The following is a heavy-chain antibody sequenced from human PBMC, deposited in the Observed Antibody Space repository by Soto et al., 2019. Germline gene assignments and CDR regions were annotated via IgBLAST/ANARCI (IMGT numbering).Heavy chain of an antibody. CDR3: ARDRLDSSASLDY. V-gene: IGHV1-46*01. J-gene: IGHJ4*02. D-gene: IGHD6-19*01. CDR1: GYTFTKYY. CDR2: IDRSGSSA. Sequence: AASVKVSCKASGYTFTKYYMHWVRQAPGQGLEWMGVIDRSGSSANYAQKFQGRVTMTRDTSTSTVYMELSSLRSEDTAVYYCARDRLDSSASLDYWGQGTLVTVSS.